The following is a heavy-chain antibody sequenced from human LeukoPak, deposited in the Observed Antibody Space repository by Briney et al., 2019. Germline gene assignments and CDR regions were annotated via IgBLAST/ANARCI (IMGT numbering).Heavy chain of an antibody. V-gene: IGHV4-34*01. CDR1: GGSFSGYY. CDR2: INHSGST. J-gene: IGHJ4*02. CDR3: ARGRRISHTRYYFDY. Sequence: KTSETLSLTCAVYGGSFSGYYWSWIRQPPGKGLEWIGEINHSGSTNYNPSLKSRATISVDTSKNQFSLKLSSVTAADTAVYYCARGRRISHTRYYFDYWGQGTLVTVSS. D-gene: IGHD2/OR15-2a*01.